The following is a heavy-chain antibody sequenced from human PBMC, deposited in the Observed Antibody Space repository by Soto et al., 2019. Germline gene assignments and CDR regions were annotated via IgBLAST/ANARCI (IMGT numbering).Heavy chain of an antibody. D-gene: IGHD6-13*01. CDR3: ARIAASGRGWDF. CDR2: IKQDGSEE. CDR1: GFTFSRYW. Sequence: EVQLVESGGGLVQPGGSLRLSCVDSGFTFSRYWMSWVRQAPVKGLEWVGNIKQDGSEENYVDSVKGRFTISRDNAKNSIYLQMNSLRAEDTAVYYCARIAASGRGWDFWGQGTTVVVSS. V-gene: IGHV3-7*01. J-gene: IGHJ6*02.